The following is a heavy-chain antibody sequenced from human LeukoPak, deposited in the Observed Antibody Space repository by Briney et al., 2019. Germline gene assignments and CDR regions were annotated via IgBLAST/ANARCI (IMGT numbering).Heavy chain of an antibody. CDR1: GGPISSSSYY. Sequence: PSETLSLTCTVSGGPISSSSYYWGWIRQPPGKGLEWIGSIYYSGSTYYNPSLKSRVTISVDTSKNQFSLKLSSVTAADTAVYYCARVGSGCSSTSCYSAYYYYYMDVWGKGTTVTVSS. D-gene: IGHD2-2*02. J-gene: IGHJ6*03. CDR3: ARVGSGCSSTSCYSAYYYYYMDV. CDR2: IYYSGST. V-gene: IGHV4-39*01.